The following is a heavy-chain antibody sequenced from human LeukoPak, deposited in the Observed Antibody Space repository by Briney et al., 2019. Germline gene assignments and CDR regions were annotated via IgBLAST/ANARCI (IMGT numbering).Heavy chain of an antibody. CDR3: AREWRGAFDY. CDR1: GFTFSTYT. V-gene: IGHV3-48*01. Sequence: GGSLRLSCATSGFTFSTYTMNWVRQAPGKGLEWVSYISSSSGTIYYADSVKGRFTISRDNAKNSLYLQMNSLRAEDTAMYYCAREWRGAFDYWGQGTLVTVSS. J-gene: IGHJ4*02. CDR2: ISSSSGTI. D-gene: IGHD4/OR15-4a*01.